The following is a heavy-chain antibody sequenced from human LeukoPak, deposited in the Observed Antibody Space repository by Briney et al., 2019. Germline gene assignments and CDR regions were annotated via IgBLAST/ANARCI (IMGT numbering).Heavy chain of an antibody. D-gene: IGHD3-22*01. CDR3: ARERDSSGYFDS. V-gene: IGHV3-53*01. CDR2: LYSVGST. CDR1: GFTVSNKY. J-gene: IGHJ4*02. Sequence: GGSLRLSCEASGFTVSNKYMTWVRQAPGKGLEWVSVLYSVGSTYYTDSVKGRFTISRDNSKNTLYLQMNSLRAEDTAVYYCARERDSSGYFDSWGQGTLVTVSS.